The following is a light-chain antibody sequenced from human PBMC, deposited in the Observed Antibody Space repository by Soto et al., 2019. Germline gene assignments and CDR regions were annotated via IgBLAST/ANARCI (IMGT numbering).Light chain of an antibody. Sequence: QSVLTQPASLSGSPGPSIAISCTGTISDVGGYNYVSWYQLHPGKAPKLMVYEVSNRPSGVSNRFSGSKSGNTASLTISGLQAEDEADYYCSSYTSSTAYVFGTGTKVTVL. V-gene: IGLV2-14*01. CDR1: ISDVGGYNY. J-gene: IGLJ1*01. CDR2: EVS. CDR3: SSYTSSTAYV.